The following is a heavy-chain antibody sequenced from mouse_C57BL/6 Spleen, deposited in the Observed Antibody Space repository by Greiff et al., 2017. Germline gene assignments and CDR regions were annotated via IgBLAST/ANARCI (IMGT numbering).Heavy chain of an antibody. D-gene: IGHD2-4*01. V-gene: IGHV5-16*01. CDR2: INYDGSST. J-gene: IGHJ2*01. CDR3: AREGNDYDGVYFDY. CDR1: GFTFSDYY. Sequence: EVKLMESEGGLVQPGSSMKLSCTASGFTFSDYYMAWVRQVPEKGLEWVANINYDGSSTYYLDSLKSRFIISRDNAKNILYLQMSSLKSEDTATYYCAREGNDYDGVYFDYWGQGTTLTVSS.